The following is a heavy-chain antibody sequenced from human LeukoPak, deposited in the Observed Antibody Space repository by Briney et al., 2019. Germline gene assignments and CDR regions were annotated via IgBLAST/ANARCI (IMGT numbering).Heavy chain of an antibody. CDR2: INHSGST. D-gene: IGHD3-22*01. J-gene: IGHJ4*02. Sequence: SETLSLTCAVYGGSFSGYYWSWIRQPPGKGLEWIGEINHSGSTNHNPSLKSRVTISVDTSKNQFSLKLSSVTAADTAVYHCARGENDSSGYSFDYWGQGTLVTVSS. CDR3: ARGENDSSGYSFDY. CDR1: GGSFSGYY. V-gene: IGHV4-34*01.